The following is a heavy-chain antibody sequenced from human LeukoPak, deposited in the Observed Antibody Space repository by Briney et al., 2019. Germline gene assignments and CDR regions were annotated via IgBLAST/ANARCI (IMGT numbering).Heavy chain of an antibody. CDR2: MNPNSGNT. CDR3: ARTRFLESGFDP. D-gene: IGHD3-3*01. CDR1: GYTFTSYD. J-gene: IGHJ5*02. Sequence: ASVKVSCKASGYTFTSYDMNWVRQATGQGLEWMGWMNPNSGNTGYAQKFQGRVTMTRNTSISTAYMELSSLRSEDTAVYYCARTRFLESGFDPWGQGTLVTVSS. V-gene: IGHV1-8*02.